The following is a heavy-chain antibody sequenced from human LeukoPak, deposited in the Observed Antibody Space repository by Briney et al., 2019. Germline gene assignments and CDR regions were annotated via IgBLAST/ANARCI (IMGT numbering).Heavy chain of an antibody. V-gene: IGHV3-7*01. Sequence: GSLRLSCEASGFTFSSYWMSWVRQAPGKGLEWVANIKKDGSEKYYVDSVKGRFTLSRDNAKNSLYLQMNSLRAEDTAVYYCARDQGSFDYWGQGTLVTVSS. CDR1: GFTFSSYW. D-gene: IGHD2-15*01. CDR3: ARDQGSFDY. J-gene: IGHJ4*02. CDR2: IKKDGSEK.